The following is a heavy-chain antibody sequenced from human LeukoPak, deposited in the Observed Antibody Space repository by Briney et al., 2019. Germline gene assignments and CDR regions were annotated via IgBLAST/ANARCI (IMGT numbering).Heavy chain of an antibody. J-gene: IGHJ4*02. D-gene: IGHD6-19*01. CDR3: ARTYSSGWSYFDY. V-gene: IGHV4-4*07. Sequence: SETLSRTCTVYGGSFSGYYWSWIRQPPGKGLEWIGRIYTSGSTNYNPSLKSRVTMSVDTSKNQFSLKLSSVTAADTAVYYCARTYSSGWSYFDYWGQGTLVTVSS. CDR1: GGSFSGYY. CDR2: IYTSGST.